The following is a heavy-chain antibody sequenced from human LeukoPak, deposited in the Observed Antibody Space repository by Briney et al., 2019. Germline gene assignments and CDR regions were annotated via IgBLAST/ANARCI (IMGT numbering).Heavy chain of an antibody. D-gene: IGHD2-15*01. V-gene: IGHV3-7*01. CDR1: GFTFSSYW. CDR2: IKQDGSEK. CDR3: ARDSGYCSGGSCSTPFDY. Sequence: GGSLRLSCAASGFTFSSYWMSWVRQAPGKGLEWVANIKQDGSEKYYVDSVKGRFTISRDNAKNSPYLQMNSLTAEDTAVYYCARDSGYCSGGSCSTPFDYWGQGTLVTVSS. J-gene: IGHJ4*02.